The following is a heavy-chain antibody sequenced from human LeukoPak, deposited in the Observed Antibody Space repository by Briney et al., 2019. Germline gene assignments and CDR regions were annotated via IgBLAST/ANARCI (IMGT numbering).Heavy chain of an antibody. V-gene: IGHV1-18*01. D-gene: IGHD2-2*01. CDR2: ISAYNGNT. CDR3: ARGVTGRYCSSTGCHWRAWFDP. Sequence: ASVKVSCKASGYTFTSYGISWVRQAPGQGLEWMGWISAYNGNTNYAQKLQGRVTMTTDTSTSTAYMELRSLRSDDTAVYYCARGVTGRYCSSTGCHWRAWFDPWGQGTLVTVSS. CDR1: GYTFTSYG. J-gene: IGHJ5*02.